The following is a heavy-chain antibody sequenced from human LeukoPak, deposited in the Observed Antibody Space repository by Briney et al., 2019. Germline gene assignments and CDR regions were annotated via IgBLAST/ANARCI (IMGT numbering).Heavy chain of an antibody. CDR1: GFTFSGSA. V-gene: IGHV3-73*01. CDR3: TMGAHRKLYYSDY. CDR2: IRSKANSYAT. J-gene: IGHJ4*02. D-gene: IGHD3-16*01. Sequence: GGSLRLSCAASGFTFSGSAMHWVRQASGKGLEWVGRIRSKANSYATAYAASVKGRFTISRDDSKNTAYLQMNSLKTEDTAVYYCTMGAHRKLYYSDYWGQGTLVTVSS.